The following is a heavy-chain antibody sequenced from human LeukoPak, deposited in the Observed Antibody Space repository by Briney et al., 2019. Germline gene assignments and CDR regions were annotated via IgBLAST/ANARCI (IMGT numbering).Heavy chain of an antibody. V-gene: IGHV4-34*01. J-gene: IGHJ4*02. D-gene: IGHD4-17*01. CDR1: GVSFDDYY. Sequence: SETLSLTCAVSGVSFDDYYWSWVRQTPGKGLEWIGEINHSGYTNDSPSLKSRVTLSIDTSRKQFSLNLRSVTVADAGIYCCTRMTTGHDYWGQGTLATVSS. CDR3: TRMTTGHDY. CDR2: INHSGYT.